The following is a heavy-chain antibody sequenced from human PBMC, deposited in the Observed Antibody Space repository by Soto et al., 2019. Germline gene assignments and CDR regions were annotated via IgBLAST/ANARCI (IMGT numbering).Heavy chain of an antibody. D-gene: IGHD6-19*01. CDR1: GFTFSSYA. V-gene: IGHV3-30-3*01. J-gene: IGHJ4*02. CDR2: ISYDGSNK. Sequence: PGGSLRLSCAASGFTFSSYAMHWVRQAPGKGLEWVAVISYDGSNKYYADSVKGRFTISRDNSKNTLYLQMNSLRAEDTAVYYCARIGGSGWYGMDYWGQGTLVTVSS. CDR3: ARIGGSGWYGMDY.